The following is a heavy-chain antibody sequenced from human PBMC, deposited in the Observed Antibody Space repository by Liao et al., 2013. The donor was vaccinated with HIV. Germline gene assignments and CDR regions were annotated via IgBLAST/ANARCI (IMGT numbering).Heavy chain of an antibody. J-gene: IGHJ4*02. CDR1: GGSISSDDYY. D-gene: IGHD3-10*01. CDR3: ARAYGSGLYYFDY. Sequence: QVQLQESGPGLVKPSQTLSLTCNVSGGSISSDDYYWSWIRQPAGKGLEWIGRMRRSGRTYYTSSLKSRVTISIDTSKNQFSLKLTSVTAADTAVYFCARAYGSGLYYFDYWAREPWSPSPQ. CDR2: MRRSGRT. V-gene: IGHV4-61*02.